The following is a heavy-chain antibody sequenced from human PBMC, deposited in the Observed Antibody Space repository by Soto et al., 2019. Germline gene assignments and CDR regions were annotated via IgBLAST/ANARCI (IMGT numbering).Heavy chain of an antibody. Sequence: SETLSLTCTVSGGSISSYYWSWIRQPPGRGLEWIGYIYCSGNTNSNPSLKSRVTISVDTSKNQFSLKLTSVTAADTAVYYCARSILTTGAYAFDIWGQGTMVTVSS. CDR2: IYCSGNT. CDR1: GGSISSYY. J-gene: IGHJ3*02. D-gene: IGHD3-9*01. V-gene: IGHV4-59*01. CDR3: ARSILTTGAYAFDI.